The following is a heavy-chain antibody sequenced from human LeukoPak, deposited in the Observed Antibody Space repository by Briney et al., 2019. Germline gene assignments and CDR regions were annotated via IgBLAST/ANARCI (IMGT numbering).Heavy chain of an antibody. CDR1: GGSISSSNW. CDR2: IYHSGST. D-gene: IGHD1-1*01. V-gene: IGHV4-4*02. J-gene: IGHJ4*02. CDR3: AREVQLERLGFGKEGSAFDY. Sequence: PSGTLSLTCAVSGGSISSSNWWSWVRQPPGKGLEWIGEIYHSGSTNYNPSLKSRVTISVDKSKNQFSLKLSSVTAADTAVYYCAREVQLERLGFGKEGSAFDYWGQGTLVTVSS.